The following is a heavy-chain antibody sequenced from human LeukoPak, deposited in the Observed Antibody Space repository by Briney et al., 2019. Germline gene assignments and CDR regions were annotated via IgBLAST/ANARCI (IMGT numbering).Heavy chain of an antibody. D-gene: IGHD1-20*01. CDR2: IETSGSSL. J-gene: IGHJ1*01. Sequence: GGSLRLSCSASGFTFGDYLMSWIRQAPGKGLEWVSYIETSGSSLYYTDSVQGRFTISRDNAKNSLYLQMDSLRVEDTAVYYCARASYNWNWGQGVLVAVSS. V-gene: IGHV3-11*01. CDR3: ARASYNWN. CDR1: GFTFGDYL.